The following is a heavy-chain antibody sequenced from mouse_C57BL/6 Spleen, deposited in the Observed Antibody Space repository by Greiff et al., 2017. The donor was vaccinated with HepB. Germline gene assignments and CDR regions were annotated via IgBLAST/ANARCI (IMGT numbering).Heavy chain of an antibody. Sequence: EVQLQESVAELVRPGASVKLSCTASGFNIKNTYMHWVKQRPEQGLEWIGRIDPANGNTKYAPKFQGKATITADTSTNTAYLQLSSLTSEDTAIYYLARDYYGSSYYAMDYWGQGTSVTVSS. J-gene: IGHJ4*01. D-gene: IGHD1-1*01. V-gene: IGHV14-3*01. CDR1: GFNIKNTY. CDR3: ARDYYGSSYYAMDY. CDR2: IDPANGNT.